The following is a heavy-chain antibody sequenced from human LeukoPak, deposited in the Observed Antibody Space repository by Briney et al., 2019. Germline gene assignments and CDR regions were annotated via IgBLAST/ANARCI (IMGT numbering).Heavy chain of an antibody. CDR3: ARGGRAFDI. Sequence: GGSLRLSCAASGFTFSSYDMHWVRQATGKGLEWVSAFGTAGDTHYPGSVKGRFTISRENAKNSLYLQMSSLRVGDTAVYYCARGGRAFDIWGQGTMVTVSS. V-gene: IGHV3-13*04. CDR2: FGTAGDT. J-gene: IGHJ3*02. CDR1: GFTFSSYD.